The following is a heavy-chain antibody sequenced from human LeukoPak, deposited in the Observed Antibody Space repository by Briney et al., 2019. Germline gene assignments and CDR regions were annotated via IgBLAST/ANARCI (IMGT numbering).Heavy chain of an antibody. J-gene: IGHJ4*02. Sequence: GGSLRLSCAASGFTFSSYGMSWVRQAPGKGMEWVSGISGSGGSKYYADSVKGRFSISRDNSKNTLYLQMNSLRAEYTAVYYCAKDQEKDHYYGSGSGYWGQGTLVTVSS. V-gene: IGHV3-23*01. CDR1: GFTFSSYG. D-gene: IGHD3-10*01. CDR3: AKDQEKDHYYGSGSGY. CDR2: ISGSGGSK.